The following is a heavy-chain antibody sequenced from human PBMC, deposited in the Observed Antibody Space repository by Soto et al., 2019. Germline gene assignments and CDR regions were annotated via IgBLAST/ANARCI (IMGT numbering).Heavy chain of an antibody. D-gene: IGHD2-21*01. V-gene: IGHV4-34*01. Sequence: SVTLSLTCAVYGGSFSGYYWSWIRQPPGKGLEWIGEINHSGSTNYNPSLKTRLTISKDTSKNQAVLTMTKLDPADTATYYCARVWWFGEKEYFQNWGQGTLVTVSS. CDR3: ARVWWFGEKEYFQN. CDR2: INHSGST. J-gene: IGHJ1*01. CDR1: GGSFSGYY.